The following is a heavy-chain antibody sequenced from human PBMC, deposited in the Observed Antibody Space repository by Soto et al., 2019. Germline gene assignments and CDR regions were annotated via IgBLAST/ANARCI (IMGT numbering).Heavy chain of an antibody. Sequence: GGSLRLSCAASGFTFSTFNMHWVRQAPGKGLEWVAIISYDGNNKYYADSVKGRFTFSRDNSKNTLYLQMNNLRGEDTAVYYCARDGESYFDYYYGMDVWGQGTTVTVSS. CDR1: GFTFSTFN. J-gene: IGHJ6*02. CDR2: ISYDGNNK. CDR3: ARDGESYFDYYYGMDV. D-gene: IGHD1-26*01. V-gene: IGHV3-30-3*01.